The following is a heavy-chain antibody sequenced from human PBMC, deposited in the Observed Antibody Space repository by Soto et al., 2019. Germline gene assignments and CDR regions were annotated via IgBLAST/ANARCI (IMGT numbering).Heavy chain of an antibody. CDR3: ARLPYYYDSSGYFHPLWYFDY. CDR1: GGSISSGDYY. J-gene: IGHJ4*02. Sequence: PSETLSLTCTVSGGSISSGDYYWSWIRQPPGKGLEWIGYIYYSGSTYYNPSLKSRVTISVDTSKNQFSLKLSSVTAADTAVYYCARLPYYYDSSGYFHPLWYFDYWGQGTLVTVSS. V-gene: IGHV4-30-4*01. D-gene: IGHD3-22*01. CDR2: IYYSGST.